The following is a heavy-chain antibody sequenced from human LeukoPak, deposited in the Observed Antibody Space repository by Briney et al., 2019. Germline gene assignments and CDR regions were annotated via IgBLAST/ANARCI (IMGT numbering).Heavy chain of an antibody. CDR3: ARDLDRYYDFWSAPHYYYYMDV. V-gene: IGHV3-21*01. D-gene: IGHD3-3*01. CDR1: GFTFSSYS. J-gene: IGHJ6*03. Sequence: PGGALRLSCAASGFTFSSYSMNWVRQASGEGLEWVSSNSSSSSYIYYADSVKGRFTISRDNAKNSLYLQMNSLRDEDTAVYYCARDLDRYYDFWSAPHYYYYMDVWGKGTTVTVSS. CDR2: NSSSSSYI.